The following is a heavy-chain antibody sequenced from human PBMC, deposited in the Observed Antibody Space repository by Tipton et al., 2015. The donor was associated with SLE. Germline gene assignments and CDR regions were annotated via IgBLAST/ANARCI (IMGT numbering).Heavy chain of an antibody. CDR2: INHSGST. D-gene: IGHD6-6*01. V-gene: IGHV4-59*12. CDR1: GGSISSYY. Sequence: TLSLTCTVSGGSISSYYWSWFRQPPGKGLEWIGEINHSGSTNYNPSLKSRVTISVDTSKNQFSLKLSSVTAADTAVYYCARRSSSDAFDIWGQGTMVTVSS. J-gene: IGHJ3*02. CDR3: ARRSSSDAFDI.